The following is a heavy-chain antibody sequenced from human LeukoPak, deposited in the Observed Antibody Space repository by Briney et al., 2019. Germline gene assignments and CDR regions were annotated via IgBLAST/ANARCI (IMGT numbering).Heavy chain of an antibody. CDR3: ARGSFKWLAFYGMDV. J-gene: IGHJ6*02. CDR2: IYYSGST. Sequence: SETLSLTCTVSGGSLSSYYWSWIRQPPGKGLEWIGYIYYSGSTNYNPSLKSRVTISVDTSKNQFSLKLSSVTAADTAVYYCARGSFKWLAFYGMDVWGQGTTVTVSS. CDR1: GGSLSSYY. V-gene: IGHV4-59*01. D-gene: IGHD5-12*01.